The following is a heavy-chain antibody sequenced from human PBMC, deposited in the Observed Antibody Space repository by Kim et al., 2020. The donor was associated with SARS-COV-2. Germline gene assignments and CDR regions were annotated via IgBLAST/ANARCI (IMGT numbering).Heavy chain of an antibody. J-gene: IGHJ4*02. V-gene: IGHV3-53*01. D-gene: IGHD3-3*02. CDR3: ARGIIRYYFDY. Sequence: TSYADSVKGRFTISRDNSKNTLYLQMNSLRAEDTAVYYCARGIIRYYFDYWGQGTLVTVSS. CDR2: T.